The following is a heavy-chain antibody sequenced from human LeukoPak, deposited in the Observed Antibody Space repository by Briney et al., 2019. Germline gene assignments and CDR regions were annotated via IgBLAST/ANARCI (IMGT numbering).Heavy chain of an antibody. CDR3: ARARYCTNGVCFAGLFDY. J-gene: IGHJ4*02. V-gene: IGHV3-30*04. CDR2: ISYDGNNK. Sequence: GRSLRLSCAASGFTFSNYAMHWVRQAPGKGLEWVAVISYDGNNKYYADSVKGRFTISRDNAKNSLYLQMNSLRAEDTAVYYCARARYCTNGVCFAGLFDYWGQGTLVTVSS. D-gene: IGHD2-8*01. CDR1: GFTFSNYA.